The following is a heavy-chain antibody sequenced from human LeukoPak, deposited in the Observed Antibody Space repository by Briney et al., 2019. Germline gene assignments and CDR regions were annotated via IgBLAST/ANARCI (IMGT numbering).Heavy chain of an antibody. CDR2: INPNSGVT. CDR3: ARQADNNWFDS. J-gene: IGHJ5*01. D-gene: IGHD2-15*01. CDR1: GYTSTGYY. V-gene: IGHV1-2*02. Sequence: GASVKVSCKASGYTSTGYYMHWVRQAPGQGLEWMGWINPNSGVTKYAQKFQGRVTMTRDTSISTAYLELNRLSSDDSAVFYCARQADNNWFDSWGQGTLVTVSS.